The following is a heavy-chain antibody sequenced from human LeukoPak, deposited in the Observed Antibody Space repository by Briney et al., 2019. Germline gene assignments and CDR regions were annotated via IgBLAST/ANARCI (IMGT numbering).Heavy chain of an antibody. CDR2: INHSGST. Sequence: PSETLSLTCAVYGGSFSGYYWSWIRQPPGKGLEWIGEINHSGSTNYNPSLKSRVTISVDTSKNQFSLKLSSVTAADTAVYYCASDTQLLWFGESRYRCWGQGTLVTVSS. J-gene: IGHJ4*02. CDR1: GGSFSGYY. CDR3: ASDTQLLWFGESRYRC. D-gene: IGHD3-10*01. V-gene: IGHV4-34*01.